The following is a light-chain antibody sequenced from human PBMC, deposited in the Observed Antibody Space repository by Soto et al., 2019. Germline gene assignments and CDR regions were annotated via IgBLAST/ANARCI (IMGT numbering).Light chain of an antibody. V-gene: IGKV1-17*01. CDR3: LQLNTYPWT. Sequence: IQMTQSPSSLSASVGDRLPITCRASQVITNDLGWYQQKPGKAPKRLIYAASTLQSGVPSRFSGSGSGTEFTLTISSLQPEDVATYYCLQLNTYPWTFGQGTKVDIK. CDR2: AAS. CDR1: QVITND. J-gene: IGKJ1*01.